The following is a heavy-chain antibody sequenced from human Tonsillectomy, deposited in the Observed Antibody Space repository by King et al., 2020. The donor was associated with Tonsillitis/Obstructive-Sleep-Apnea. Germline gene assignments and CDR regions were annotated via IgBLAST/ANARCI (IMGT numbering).Heavy chain of an antibody. D-gene: IGHD6-19*01. J-gene: IGHJ4*02. Sequence: QLVESGPEVKKPGTSVKVSCKASGFTFTSSAVQWVRQARGQRLEWRGWIVVGSGNTNYAQKFQERVTITRDMSTSTAYMELSSLRSEDTAVYYCAALGQYSSGWYRGYWGQGTLVTVSS. CDR1: GFTFTSSA. CDR2: IVVGSGNT. V-gene: IGHV1-58*01. CDR3: AALGQYSSGWYRGY.